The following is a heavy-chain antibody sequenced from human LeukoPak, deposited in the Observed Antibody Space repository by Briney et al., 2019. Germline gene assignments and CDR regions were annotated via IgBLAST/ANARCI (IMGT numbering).Heavy chain of an antibody. D-gene: IGHD5-18*01. CDR3: ARLRGYSYGLAIYYGMDV. Sequence: SETLSLTCTVSGGAIRNGGYYWSWIRQHPGKGLEWIGCISYSGTTYYNPSLGGRVTISVDTSKNQFSLKLSSVTAADTAVYYCARLRGYSYGLAIYYGMDVWGQGTTVTVSS. CDR1: GGAIRNGGYY. CDR2: ISYSGTT. J-gene: IGHJ6*02. V-gene: IGHV4-31*03.